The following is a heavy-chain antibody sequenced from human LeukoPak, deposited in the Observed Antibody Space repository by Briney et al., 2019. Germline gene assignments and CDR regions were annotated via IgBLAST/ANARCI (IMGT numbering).Heavy chain of an antibody. CDR3: ARETGYYYDSSAYWFDP. CDR1: GGTFSSYA. Sequence: SVKVSCKASGGTFSSYAISWVRQAPGQGLEWMGGIIPIFGTANYAQKFQGRVTITADKSTSTAYMELSSLRSEDTAVYYCARETGYYYDSSAYWFDPWGQGTLVTVSS. D-gene: IGHD3-22*01. V-gene: IGHV1-69*06. CDR2: IIPIFGTA. J-gene: IGHJ5*02.